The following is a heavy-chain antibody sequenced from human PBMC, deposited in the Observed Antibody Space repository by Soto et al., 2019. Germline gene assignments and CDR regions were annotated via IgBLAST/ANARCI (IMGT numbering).Heavy chain of an antibody. CDR2: INPNRGGT. J-gene: IGHJ5*02. D-gene: IGHD2-2*01. V-gene: IGHV1-2*04. CDR1: GYTFTGYY. CDR3: ALSYCSSTSCSLRLSNNWFDP. Sequence: ASVKVSCKASGYTFTGYYMHWVRQAPGQGLEWMGWINPNRGGTNYAQKFQGWVTMTRDTSISTAYMELSRLRSDDTAVYYCALSYCSSTSCSLRLSNNWFDPWGQGTLVTVSS.